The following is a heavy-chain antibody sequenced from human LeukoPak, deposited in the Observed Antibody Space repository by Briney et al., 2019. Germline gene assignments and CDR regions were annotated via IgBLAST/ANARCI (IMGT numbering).Heavy chain of an antibody. V-gene: IGHV1-2*02. CDR1: GYTFTGYY. J-gene: IGHJ6*03. Sequence: ASVKVSRKSSGYTFTGYYMHWVRQAPGQGLEWMGWINPNSGGTNYTQKFQGRVTMTRDTSISTHYMELSRLRSDDTAVYYCARNYYYYYYMDVWGKGTTVTVSS. CDR2: INPNSGGT. CDR3: ARNYYYYYYMDV.